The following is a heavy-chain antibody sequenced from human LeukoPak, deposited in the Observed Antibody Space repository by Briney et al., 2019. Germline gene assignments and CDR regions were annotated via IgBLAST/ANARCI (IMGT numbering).Heavy chain of an antibody. CDR2: IYSGGST. Sequence: GGSLRLSCAASGFTVSSNYMSWVRQAPGKGLEWVSVIYSGGSTYYADSVKGRFIISRDKSKNTLYLQMNSLRTEDTAVYYCARETEAFDYWGQGTLVTVSS. CDR3: ARETEAFDY. CDR1: GFTVSSNY. J-gene: IGHJ4*02. V-gene: IGHV3-53*05.